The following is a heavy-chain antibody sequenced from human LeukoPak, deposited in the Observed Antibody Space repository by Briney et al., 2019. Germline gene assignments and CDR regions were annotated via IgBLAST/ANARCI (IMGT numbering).Heavy chain of an antibody. V-gene: IGHV3-30*04. D-gene: IGHD6-13*01. CDR1: GFTSSSYA. CDR3: ARERTAAGTFDY. Sequence: PGRSLRLSCAASGFTSSSYAMHWVRQAPGKGLEWVAVISYDGSNKYYADSVKGRFTISRDNSKNTLYLQMNSLRAEDTAVYYCARERTAAGTFDYWGQGTLVTVSS. CDR2: ISYDGSNK. J-gene: IGHJ4*02.